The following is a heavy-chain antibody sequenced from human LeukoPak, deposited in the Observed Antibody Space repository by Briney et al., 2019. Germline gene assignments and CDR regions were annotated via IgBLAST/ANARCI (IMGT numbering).Heavy chain of an antibody. V-gene: IGHV3-23*01. CDR2: ISGSGGST. CDR3: AKVGGYSYGYNWFDP. Sequence: PGGSLRLSCAASGFTFSSYAMSWVRQAPGKGLEWVSAISGSGGSTYYADSVKGRFTISRDNSKNTLYLQMNSLGAEDTAVYYCAKVGGYSYGYNWFDPWGQGTLVTVSS. CDR1: GFTFSSYA. D-gene: IGHD5-18*01. J-gene: IGHJ5*02.